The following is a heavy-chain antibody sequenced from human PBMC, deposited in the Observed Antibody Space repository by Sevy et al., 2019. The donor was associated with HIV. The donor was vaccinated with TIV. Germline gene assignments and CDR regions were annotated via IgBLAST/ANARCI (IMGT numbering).Heavy chain of an antibody. Sequence: ASVKVSCKVSGKTLTQLSMHWVRLAPRKGLEWIGSYDPEDDKRIYAQKFQGRVTMTEDTSTDTAYMELRILRSEDTAVYYCATTKDYYESSGSPFDYWGQGTLVTVSS. V-gene: IGHV1-24*01. J-gene: IGHJ4*02. CDR1: GKTLTQLS. CDR2: YDPEDDKR. CDR3: ATTKDYYESSGSPFDY. D-gene: IGHD3-22*01.